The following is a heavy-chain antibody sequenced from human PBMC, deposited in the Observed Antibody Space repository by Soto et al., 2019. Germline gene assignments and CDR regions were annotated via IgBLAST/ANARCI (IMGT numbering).Heavy chain of an antibody. D-gene: IGHD3-10*01. J-gene: IGHJ6*03. CDR1: GGSFSGYY. Sequence: SETLSLTCAVYGGSFSGYYWSWIRQPPGKGLEWIGEINHSGSTNYNPSLKSRVTISVDTSKNQFSLKLSSVTAADTAVYYCASSRRITMVRGVTNYYYMDVWGKGTTVTVSS. CDR2: INHSGST. V-gene: IGHV4-34*01. CDR3: ASSRRITMVRGVTNYYYMDV.